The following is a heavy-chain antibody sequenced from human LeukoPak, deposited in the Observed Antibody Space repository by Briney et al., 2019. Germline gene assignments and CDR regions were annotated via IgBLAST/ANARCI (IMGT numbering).Heavy chain of an antibody. CDR2: ISAYNGNT. J-gene: IGHJ4*02. Sequence: ASVKVSCKASGCTFTSDGISWVRQAPGQGLEWVGWISAYNGNTNYAQKLQGRVSMTTDTSTSTAYMELRSLRSDDTAVYYCARTDMLYSSGWFDYWGQGTLVTVSS. CDR1: GCTFTSDG. V-gene: IGHV1-18*01. D-gene: IGHD6-19*01. CDR3: ARTDMLYSSGWFDY.